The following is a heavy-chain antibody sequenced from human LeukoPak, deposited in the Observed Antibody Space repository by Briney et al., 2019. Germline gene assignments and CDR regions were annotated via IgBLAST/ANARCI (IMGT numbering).Heavy chain of an antibody. J-gene: IGHJ4*02. CDR1: GCSISSSSYN. CDR2: IYYIRIT. D-gene: IGHD2-2*01. V-gene: IGHV4-39*07. CDR3: TRRRVRYCSSTSCYGRCFDY. Sequence: PSETLSLTCTVSGCSISSSSYNWGWIRQPPGKGLEWIGSIYYIRITYYNPFLTRRITISVDPSKIQFSLSLSSVTAADTAVYYCTRRRVRYCSSTSCYGRCFDYWGQGTLVTVSS.